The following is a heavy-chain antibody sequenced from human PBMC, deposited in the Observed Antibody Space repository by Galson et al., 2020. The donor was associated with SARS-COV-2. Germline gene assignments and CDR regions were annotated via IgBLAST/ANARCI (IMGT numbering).Heavy chain of an antibody. Sequence: GGSLRLSCAASGFTFSSYSMNWVRQAPGKGPEWVSSISSSSSYIYYADSVKGRFTISRDNAKNSLYLQMNSLRAEDTAVYYCARDQCSYGSPYYFDYWGQGTLVTVSS. J-gene: IGHJ4*02. V-gene: IGHV3-21*01. CDR2: ISSSSSYI. D-gene: IGHD5-18*01. CDR3: ARDQCSYGSPYYFDY. CDR1: GFTFSSYS.